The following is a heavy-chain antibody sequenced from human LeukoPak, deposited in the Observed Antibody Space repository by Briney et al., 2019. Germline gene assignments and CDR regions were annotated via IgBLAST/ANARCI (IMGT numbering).Heavy chain of an antibody. CDR3: ASDEYYDSSGFYMDV. J-gene: IGHJ6*03. CDR2: IYTSGST. Sequence: RSSETLSLTCTVSGGSIGSYYWSWIRQPAGKGLEWIGRIYTSGSTNYNPSLKSRVTMSVDTSKNQFSLKLSSVTAADMAVYYCASDEYYDSSGFYMDVWGKGTTVTVSS. V-gene: IGHV4-4*07. CDR1: GGSIGSYY. D-gene: IGHD3-22*01.